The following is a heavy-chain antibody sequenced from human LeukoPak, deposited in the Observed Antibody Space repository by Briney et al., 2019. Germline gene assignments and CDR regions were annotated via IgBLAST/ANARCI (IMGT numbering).Heavy chain of an antibody. J-gene: IGHJ4*02. CDR3: ARDIGGRYSWYYFDY. CDR1: GGSISSYY. CDR2: MYYSGST. V-gene: IGHV4-59*01. D-gene: IGHD2-8*01. Sequence: SETLSLTCTVSGGSISSYYWSWIWQPPGKGLEWIGYMYYSGSTNHNPSLKSRVTMSVDTSKNHFSLKMSSVTAADTAVYYCARDIGGRYSWYYFDYWGRGTLVTVSS.